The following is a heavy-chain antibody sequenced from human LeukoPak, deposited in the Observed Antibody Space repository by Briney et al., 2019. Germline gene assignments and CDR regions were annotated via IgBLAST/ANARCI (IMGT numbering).Heavy chain of an antibody. CDR3: ARGRYCSSTSCPEDY. V-gene: IGHV1-2*02. CDR2: INPNSGGT. D-gene: IGHD2-2*01. CDR1: GYTFTGYY. Sequence: ASVKVSCKASGYTFTGYYMHWVRQAPGQGLEWMGWINPNSGGTSYAQKFQGRVTMTRDTSISTAYMELSRLRSDDTAVYYCARGRYCSSTSCPEDYWGQGTLVTVSS. J-gene: IGHJ4*02.